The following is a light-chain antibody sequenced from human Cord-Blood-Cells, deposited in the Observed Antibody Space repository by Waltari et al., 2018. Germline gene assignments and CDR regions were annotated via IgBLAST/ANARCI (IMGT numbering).Light chain of an antibody. V-gene: IGKV1-8*01. J-gene: IGKJ1*01. CDR2: AAS. CDR3: QQYYSYPWT. Sequence: AIRMTQSPSSLSASTGDRVTITCRAGQVISSYLAWYQQKPGKAPKLLIYAASTLQSGVPSRFSGSGSGTDFTLTISFLQSEDFATYYCQQYYSYPWTFGQGTNVEIK. CDR1: QVISSY.